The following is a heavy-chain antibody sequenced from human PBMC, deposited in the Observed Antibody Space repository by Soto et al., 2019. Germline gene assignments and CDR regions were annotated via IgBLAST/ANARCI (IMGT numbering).Heavy chain of an antibody. V-gene: IGHV4-30-2*01. D-gene: IGHD1-1*01. CDR2: IHHSGET. Sequence: PSETLSLTCAVSGGSINSGGYFWSWVRQAPGKGLEWIGNIHHSGETSYNPSLQSRVTLTVDTSKNQFSLNLTSVTAADTAVYYCVRANWNRFDPWGQGTLVTVSS. J-gene: IGHJ5*02. CDR1: GGSINSGGYF. CDR3: VRANWNRFDP.